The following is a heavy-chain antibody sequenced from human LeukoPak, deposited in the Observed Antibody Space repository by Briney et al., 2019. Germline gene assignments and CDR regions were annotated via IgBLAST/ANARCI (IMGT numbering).Heavy chain of an antibody. V-gene: IGHV1-69*04. CDR2: IIPILGIA. Sequence: SVKVSCKASGYTFTGYYMHWVRQAPGQGLEWMGRIIPILGIANYAQKFQGRVTITADKSTSTAYMELSSLRSEDTAVYYCARDSPPMVRGTVDWFDPWGQGTLVTVSS. CDR3: ARDSPPMVRGTVDWFDP. D-gene: IGHD3-10*01. J-gene: IGHJ5*02. CDR1: GYTFTGYY.